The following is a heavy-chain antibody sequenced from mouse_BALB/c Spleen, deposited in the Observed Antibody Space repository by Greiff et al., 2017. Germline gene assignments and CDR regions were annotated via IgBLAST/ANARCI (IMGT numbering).Heavy chain of an antibody. V-gene: IGHV2-9*02. CDR2: IWAGGST. D-gene: IGHD3-2*01. CDR3: AKSRQLGPWWFAY. Sequence: QVQLQQSGPGLVAPSQSLSITCTVSGFSLTSYGVHWVRQPPGKGLEWLGVIWAGGSTNYNSALMSRLSISKDNSKSQVFLKMNSLQTDDTAMYYCAKSRQLGPWWFAYWGQGTLVTVSA. CDR1: GFSLTSYG. J-gene: IGHJ3*01.